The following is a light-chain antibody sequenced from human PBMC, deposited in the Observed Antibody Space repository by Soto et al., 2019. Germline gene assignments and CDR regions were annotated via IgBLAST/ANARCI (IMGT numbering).Light chain of an antibody. CDR1: QTISSW. V-gene: IGKV1-5*03. Sequence: DIQMTQSPSTLSGSVGDRVTITCRASQTISSWLAWYQQKPGKATKLLIYKASTLKSGVPSRFSGSGSGTEFTLTISSLQPDDFATYSCQHYNSYSEAFGQGTKVDIK. CDR3: QHYNSYSEA. J-gene: IGKJ1*01. CDR2: KAS.